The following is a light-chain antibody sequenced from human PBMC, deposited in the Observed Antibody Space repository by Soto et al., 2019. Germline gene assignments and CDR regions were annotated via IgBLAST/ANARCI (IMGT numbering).Light chain of an antibody. CDR2: ATS. V-gene: IGKV1-17*01. CDR1: QGIRND. J-gene: IGKJ4*01. CDR3: LQHNSYPFT. Sequence: DIQLTQSPSSRSSSVGYRVIITCRASQGIRNDLNWSQQKPGKDPERLIYATSSLQTGVPSRFSGSGSGTEFTLTISSLQPEDFATYYCLQHNSYPFTFGGGTEVEIK.